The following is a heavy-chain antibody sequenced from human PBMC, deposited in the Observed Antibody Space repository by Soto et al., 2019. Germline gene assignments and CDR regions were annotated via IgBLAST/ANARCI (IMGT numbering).Heavy chain of an antibody. V-gene: IGHV3-30-3*01. D-gene: IGHD2-15*01. CDR3: ASLAQFDP. CDR2: ISYDGSNK. J-gene: IGHJ5*02. Sequence: GGSLRLSCAASGFTFSSYAMNWVRQAPGKGLEWVAVISYDGSNKYYADSVKGRFTISRDNSKNTLYLQMNSLRAEDTAVYYCASLAQFDPWGQGTRVTSPQ. CDR1: GFTFSSYA.